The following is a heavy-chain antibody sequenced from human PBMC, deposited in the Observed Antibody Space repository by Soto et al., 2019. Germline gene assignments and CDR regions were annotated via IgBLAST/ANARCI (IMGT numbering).Heavy chain of an antibody. V-gene: IGHV4-4*02. CDR2: IYHSGST. D-gene: IGHD3-22*01. J-gene: IGHJ3*02. CDR1: GGSISSSNW. Sequence: PSETLSLTCAVSGGSISSSNWWSWVRQPPGKGLEWIGEIYHSGSTNYNPSLKSRVTISVDKSKNQFSLKLSSVTAADTAVYYCASLTAYYDSSGYSNAFDIWGQGTTVTVSS. CDR3: ASLTAYYDSSGYSNAFDI.